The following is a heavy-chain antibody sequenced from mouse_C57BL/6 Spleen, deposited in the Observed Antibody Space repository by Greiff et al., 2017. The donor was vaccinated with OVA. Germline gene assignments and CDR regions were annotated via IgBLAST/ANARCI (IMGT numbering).Heavy chain of an antibody. J-gene: IGHJ2*01. D-gene: IGHD1-1*01. Sequence: QVQLQQPGAELVMPGASVKLSCKASGYTFTSYWMHWVKQRPGQGLEWIGEIDPSDSYTNYNQKFKGKSTLTVDKSSSTAYMQLSSLTSEDSAVYDCARITTVVFDYWGQGTTLTVSS. CDR1: GYTFTSYW. CDR3: ARITTVVFDY. CDR2: IDPSDSYT. V-gene: IGHV1-69*01.